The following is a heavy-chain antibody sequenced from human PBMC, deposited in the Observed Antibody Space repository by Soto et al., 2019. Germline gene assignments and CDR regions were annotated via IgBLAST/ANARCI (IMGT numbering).Heavy chain of an antibody. CDR3: AKSLLGGHF. J-gene: IGHJ4*02. CDR1: GFTFSTYG. Sequence: EVQLLESGGDLVQPGGSLRLSRATSGFTFSTYGMSWVRQAPGKGLQWVSGIEGNGRTTSYVDSVKGRFTISRDNFRNTLYLQMNSLTAEDTAIYYCAKSLLGGHFWGQGTLVTVSS. D-gene: IGHD2-15*01. CDR2: IEGNGRTT. V-gene: IGHV3-23*01.